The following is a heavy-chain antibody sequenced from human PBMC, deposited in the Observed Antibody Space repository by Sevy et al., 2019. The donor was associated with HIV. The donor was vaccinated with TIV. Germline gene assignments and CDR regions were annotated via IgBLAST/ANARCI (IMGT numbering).Heavy chain of an antibody. V-gene: IGHV3-11*01. CDR2: ISSSGSTI. CDR1: GFTFSDYY. Sequence: GGSLRLSCAASGFTFSDYYMSWIRQAPGKGLEWVSYISSSGSTIYYAASVKGRFTISRDNAKTSLYLQMNSLRAEDTAVYYCARGSQTYYDFWSGYLGGYYFDYWGQGTLVTVSS. J-gene: IGHJ4*02. CDR3: ARGSQTYYDFWSGYLGGYYFDY. D-gene: IGHD3-3*01.